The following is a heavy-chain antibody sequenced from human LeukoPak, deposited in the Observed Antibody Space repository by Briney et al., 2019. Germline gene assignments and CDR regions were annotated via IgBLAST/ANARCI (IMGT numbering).Heavy chain of an antibody. CDR2: INPSGGST. V-gene: IGHV1-46*01. J-gene: IGHJ4*02. CDR3: TRGPMVRGALDY. CDR1: GYTFTSYY. Sequence: GGSLRLSCAASGYTFTSYYMHWVRQAPGQGLEWMGIINPSGGSTSYAQKFQGRVTMTRDTSTSTVYMELSSLRSEDAAVYYCTRGPMVRGALDYWGQGTLVTVSS. D-gene: IGHD3-10*01.